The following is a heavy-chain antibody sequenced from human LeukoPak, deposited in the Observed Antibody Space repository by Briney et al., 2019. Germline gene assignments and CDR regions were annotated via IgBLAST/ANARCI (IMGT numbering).Heavy chain of an antibody. V-gene: IGHV3-23*01. D-gene: IGHD3-16*02. J-gene: IGHJ4*02. CDR1: GFTFSSYA. Sequence: GGSLRLSCVASGFTFSSYAMNWVRQAPGKGLEWVSLISGSGGNTYYADSVKGRFTISRDNSKNTLYLQMNSLRAEDTAVYYCAKGGSYRSQPYFDYWGQGTPVTVSS. CDR2: ISGSGGNT. CDR3: AKGGSYRSQPYFDY.